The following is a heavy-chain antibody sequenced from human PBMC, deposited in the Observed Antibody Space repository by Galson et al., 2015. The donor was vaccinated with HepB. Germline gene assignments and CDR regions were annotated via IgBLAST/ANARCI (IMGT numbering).Heavy chain of an antibody. CDR1: GFTFSSYG. V-gene: IGHV3-33*01. D-gene: IGHD6-13*01. CDR2: IWYDGSNK. J-gene: IGHJ6*03. Sequence: SLRLSCAASGFTFSSYGMNWVRQAPGKGLEWVAVIWYDGSNKYYADSVKGRFTISRDNSKNTLYLQMNSLRAEDTAVYYCARDSGSSSWYAAGYYYYYYMDVWGKGTTVTVSS. CDR3: ARDSGSSSWYAAGYYYYYYMDV.